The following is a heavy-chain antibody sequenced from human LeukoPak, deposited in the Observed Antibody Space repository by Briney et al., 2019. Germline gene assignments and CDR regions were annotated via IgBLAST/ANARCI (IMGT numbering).Heavy chain of an antibody. J-gene: IGHJ1*01. D-gene: IGHD3-10*01. V-gene: IGHV3-23*01. CDR2: ISGSGAYT. CDR1: GFTFSSYA. CDR3: AKYFASGSYYKLPH. Sequence: GRSLRPSWAAAGFTFSSYAMSWVRQAPGKGLEWVSTISGSGAYTYYADSVKGRFTISRDNSKNTLYLQMNSLRAEDTAVYYCAKYFASGSYYKLPHWGQGTLVTVSS.